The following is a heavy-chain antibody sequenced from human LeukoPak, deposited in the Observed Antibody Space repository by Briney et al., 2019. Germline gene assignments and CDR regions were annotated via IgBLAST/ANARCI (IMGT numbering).Heavy chain of an antibody. CDR3: ARSEMGYYYYYMDV. CDR1: GFTVSSKY. Sequence: PGGSLRLSCAASGFTVSSKYMSWVRQAPGKGLEWVSSISSSSSYIYYADSVKGRFTISRDNAKNSLYLQMNSLRAEDTGVYYCARSEMGYYYYYMDVWGKGTTVTVSS. CDR2: ISSSSSYI. V-gene: IGHV3-21*01. D-gene: IGHD2-8*01. J-gene: IGHJ6*03.